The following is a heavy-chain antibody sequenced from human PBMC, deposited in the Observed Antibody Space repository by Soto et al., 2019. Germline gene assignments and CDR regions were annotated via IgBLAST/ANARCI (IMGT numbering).Heavy chain of an antibody. Sequence: QGQLQQSGPGLVKPSQTLSLTCAISGDSVSSDITSWNWIRQSPSRGLEWLGMTYYRSKWFHDYAASVKSRITINPDTSKNQFSLELNSMTPEDTAVYYCARGNALDVWGQGTVVTVSS. D-gene: IGHD3-10*01. CDR2: TYYRSKWFH. CDR1: GDSVSSDITS. J-gene: IGHJ3*01. CDR3: ARGNALDV. V-gene: IGHV6-1*01.